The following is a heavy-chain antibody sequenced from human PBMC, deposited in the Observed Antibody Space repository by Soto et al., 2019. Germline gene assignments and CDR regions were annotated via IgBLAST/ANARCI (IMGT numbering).Heavy chain of an antibody. CDR2: IYYSGST. D-gene: IGHD3-22*01. CDR1: GGSISSGGNF. Sequence: QVQLQESGPGLVKPSQTLSLTCTVSGGSISSGGNFWSWIRQHPEKGLEWIGYIYYSGSTHYNPSLKSRVIISVDTSKNQFSLKLSSVTAADPAVYYCARGGNYHFESSYNWFDPWGQGTLVTVSS. J-gene: IGHJ5*02. CDR3: ARGGNYHFESSYNWFDP. V-gene: IGHV4-31*03.